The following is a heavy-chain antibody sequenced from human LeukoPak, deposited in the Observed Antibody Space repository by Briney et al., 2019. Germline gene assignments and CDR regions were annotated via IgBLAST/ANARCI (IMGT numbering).Heavy chain of an antibody. CDR1: GFTFSTYG. J-gene: IGHJ4*02. Sequence: GGSLRLSCAASGFTFSTYGLHWVRQAPGKGLEWVALISYDGSRRHFADSVKGRFTTSRDNPKNTLYLQMNSLRGEDTAVYYCTRDSARRDGYNFDYWGQGTLVTVSS. CDR3: TRDSARRDGYNFDY. CDR2: ISYDGSRR. D-gene: IGHD5-24*01. V-gene: IGHV3-30*19.